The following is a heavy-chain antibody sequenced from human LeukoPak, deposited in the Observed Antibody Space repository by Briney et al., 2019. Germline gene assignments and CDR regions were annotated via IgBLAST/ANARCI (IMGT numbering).Heavy chain of an antibody. CDR1: GFTFSNAW. D-gene: IGHD3-9*01. J-gene: IGHJ3*02. Sequence: GGTLRLSCTASGFTFSNAWMNWVRQAPGKGLEWVGRMKSKTDGGTADYAAPAKGRFTISRDDTKNTLYLQVSGLKTEDTAVYYCTTDGVILTGYLALDIWDQGTMVTVSS. CDR2: MKSKTDGGTA. CDR3: TTDGVILTGYLALDI. V-gene: IGHV3-15*07.